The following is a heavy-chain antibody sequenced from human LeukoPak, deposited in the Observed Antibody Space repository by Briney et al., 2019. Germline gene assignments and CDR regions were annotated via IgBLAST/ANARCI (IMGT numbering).Heavy chain of an antibody. CDR1: GFTFDDYA. J-gene: IGHJ4*02. CDR2: ISWNSGSI. Sequence: GGSLRLSCAASGFTFDDYAMPWVRQAPGKGLEWVSGISWNSGSIGYADSVKGRFTISRDNAKNSLYLQMNSLRAEDTALYYCAKDRRPRLSGYFDYWGQGTLVTVSS. CDR3: AKDRRPRLSGYFDY. V-gene: IGHV3-9*01. D-gene: IGHD3-10*01.